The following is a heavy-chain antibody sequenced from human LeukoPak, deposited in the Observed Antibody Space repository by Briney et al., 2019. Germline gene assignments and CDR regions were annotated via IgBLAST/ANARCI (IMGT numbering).Heavy chain of an antibody. CDR1: GFTFSTYW. CDR3: ARERGEYYDRLYYFDY. CDR2: IKQEGSEK. Sequence: PGGSLRLSCAASGFTFSTYWMTWVRQAPGKGLEWVATIKQEGSEKYYVDSVKGRFTISRDNAKNSLHLQMSSLRAEDTAVYYCARERGEYYDRLYYFDYRGQGTLVTVSS. V-gene: IGHV3-7*01. J-gene: IGHJ4*02. D-gene: IGHD3-22*01.